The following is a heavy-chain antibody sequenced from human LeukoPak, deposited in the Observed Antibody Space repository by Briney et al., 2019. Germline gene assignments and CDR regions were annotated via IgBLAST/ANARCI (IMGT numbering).Heavy chain of an antibody. CDR1: GFTFSGSA. Sequence: PGGSLRLSCAASGFTFSGSAMHWVRQASGKGLEWVGRIRSKANSYATAYAASVKGRFTISRDDSKNTAYLQMNSLKTEDTAVYYCTTHYYDFWSGYLDPYFDYWGQGTLVTVSS. V-gene: IGHV3-73*01. CDR3: TTHYYDFWSGYLDPYFDY. CDR2: IRSKANSYAT. J-gene: IGHJ4*02. D-gene: IGHD3-3*01.